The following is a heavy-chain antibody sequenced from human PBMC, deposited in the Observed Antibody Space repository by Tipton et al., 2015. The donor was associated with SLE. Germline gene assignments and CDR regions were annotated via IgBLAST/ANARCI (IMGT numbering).Heavy chain of an antibody. D-gene: IGHD4-11*01. CDR2: ISHNGDT. CDR3: ARLHDYSNYPDY. V-gene: IGHV4-30-2*01. CDR1: GFTFNDYA. J-gene: IGHJ4*02. Sequence: LRLSCAASGFTFNDYAMHWVRQVAGKGLEWIGYISHNGDTYYNPSLQSRVTISADRSLNQISLRLASMTAADTAVYYCARLHDYSNYPDYWGQGTLVTVSS.